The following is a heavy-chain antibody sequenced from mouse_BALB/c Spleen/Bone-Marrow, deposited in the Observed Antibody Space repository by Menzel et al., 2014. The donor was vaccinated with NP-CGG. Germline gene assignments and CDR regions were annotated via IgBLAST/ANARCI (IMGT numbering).Heavy chain of an antibody. CDR1: GSSLTVYG. CDR3: AREGNYFDY. J-gene: IGHJ2*01. V-gene: IGHV2-6-7*01. Sequence: VKLMESGPGLVAPSQSLSITCTVSGSSLTVYGVNWVRQPPRKGLEWLGMIWGDGITDYNSAFKSRLSISKDDSKSQVFLKMNSLQTDDTAKYYCAREGNYFDYWGQGTTLTVSS. CDR2: IWGDGIT.